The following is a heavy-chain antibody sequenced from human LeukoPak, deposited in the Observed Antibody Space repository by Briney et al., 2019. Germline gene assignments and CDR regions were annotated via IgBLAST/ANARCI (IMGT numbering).Heavy chain of an antibody. CDR2: INPNSGGT. D-gene: IGHD6-13*01. J-gene: IGHJ4*02. V-gene: IGHV1-2*02. CDR3: ARASGTADY. Sequence: RASVKVSCEASGYTFTGYYTHWVRQAPGQGLEWMGWINPNSGGTNYTQKFQGGVTMTRDTSISTAYMELSRLRSDDTAVYYCARASGTADYWGQGTLVTVSS. CDR1: GYTFTGYY.